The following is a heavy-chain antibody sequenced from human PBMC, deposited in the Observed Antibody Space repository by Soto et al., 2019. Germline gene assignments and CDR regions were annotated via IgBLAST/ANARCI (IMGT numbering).Heavy chain of an antibody. Sequence: PSETLSLTCAVSGGSISSGGYSWSWIRQPPGKGLEWIGYIYHSGSTYYNPSLKSRVTISVDRSKNQFSLKLSSVTAADTAVYYCARGSYIAPDYWGQGTLVTV. V-gene: IGHV4-30-2*01. CDR2: IYHSGST. CDR3: ARGSYIAPDY. CDR1: GGSISSGGYS. D-gene: IGHD3-10*01. J-gene: IGHJ4*02.